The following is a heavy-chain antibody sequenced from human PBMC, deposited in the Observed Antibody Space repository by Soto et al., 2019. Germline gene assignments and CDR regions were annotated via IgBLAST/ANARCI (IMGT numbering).Heavy chain of an antibody. D-gene: IGHD3-3*01. CDR1: GYTFTSYG. CDR2: ISAYNGNT. Sequence: ASVKVSCKASGYTFTSYGISWVRQAPGQGLEWMGWISAYNGNTNYAQKLQGRVTMTTDTSTSTAYMELRSLRSDDTAVYYCARTRITIFGVVPHYFAYWGQGTLVTVSS. J-gene: IGHJ4*02. V-gene: IGHV1-18*01. CDR3: ARTRITIFGVVPHYFAY.